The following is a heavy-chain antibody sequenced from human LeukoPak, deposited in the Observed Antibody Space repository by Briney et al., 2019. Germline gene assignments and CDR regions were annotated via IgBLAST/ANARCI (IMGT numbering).Heavy chain of an antibody. CDR3: ARIGYFDSSGYSAFDY. CDR1: GGSLSSGGYY. J-gene: IGHJ4*02. CDR2: IYYSGST. V-gene: IGHV4-31*03. Sequence: SSQTLSLTCTVSGGSLSSGGYYWRWIRQHPGKGLEWIGYIYYSGSTNYNPSLKSRVTISVDMSKNQFSLKLSSVTAADTAVYYCARIGYFDSSGYSAFDYWGQGTLVTVSS. D-gene: IGHD3-22*01.